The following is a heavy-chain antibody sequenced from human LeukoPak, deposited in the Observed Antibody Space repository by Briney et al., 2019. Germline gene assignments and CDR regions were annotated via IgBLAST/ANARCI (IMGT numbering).Heavy chain of an antibody. CDR1: GFTFDDYA. V-gene: IGHV3-9*01. CDR3: AKDIGGYSGYDRGGNAFDI. CDR2: ISWNSGSI. J-gene: IGHJ3*02. Sequence: GGSLRLSCAASGFTFDDYAMHWVRQAPGKGLEWVSGISWNSGSIGYADSVKGRFTISRDNAKNSLYLQMNSLRAEDTALYYCAKDIGGYSGYDRGGNAFDIWGQGTMVTVSS. D-gene: IGHD5-12*01.